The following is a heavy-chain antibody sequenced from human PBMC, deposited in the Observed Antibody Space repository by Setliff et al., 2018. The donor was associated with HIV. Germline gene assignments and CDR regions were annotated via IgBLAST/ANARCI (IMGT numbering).Heavy chain of an antibody. V-gene: IGHV4-61*08. CDR2: IYDNEKT. CDR3: ARLPQD. CDR1: GGVSGGDMGVHD. Sequence: PSETLSLTCSASGGVSGGDMGVHDWSWIRQPPGKGLEWIGYIYDNEKTFYNPSLKSRVTITVDTSKNQISLQLTSVTAEDTALYYCARLPQDWGQGTLVTVSS. J-gene: IGHJ4*02.